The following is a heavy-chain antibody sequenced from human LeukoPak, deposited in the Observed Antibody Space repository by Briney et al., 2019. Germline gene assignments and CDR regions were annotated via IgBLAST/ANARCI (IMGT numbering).Heavy chain of an antibody. J-gene: IGHJ3*02. CDR3: ARDRSILDAFDI. CDR2: INHSGSI. Sequence: SETLSLTCAAYGESFSGYYWSWIRQSPGKGLEWIGEINHSGSINYNPSLKSRVTISVDTSKNQFSLKLSSVTAADTAVYYCARDRSILDAFDIWGQGTMVTVSS. CDR1: GESFSGYY. V-gene: IGHV4-34*01. D-gene: IGHD3-16*02.